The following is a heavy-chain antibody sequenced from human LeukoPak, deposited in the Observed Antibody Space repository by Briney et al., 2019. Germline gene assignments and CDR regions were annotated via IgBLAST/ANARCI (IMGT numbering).Heavy chain of an antibody. Sequence: SVKVSCKASGGTFSSYAISWVRQAPGQGLEWMGRIIPILGIANYAQKFQGRVTITADKSTSTAYMELSSLRSEDTALYYCARAKVNYYDSSGYPIYFDYWGQGTLVTVSS. V-gene: IGHV1-69*04. CDR2: IIPILGIA. CDR1: GGTFSSYA. J-gene: IGHJ4*02. CDR3: ARAKVNYYDSSGYPIYFDY. D-gene: IGHD3-22*01.